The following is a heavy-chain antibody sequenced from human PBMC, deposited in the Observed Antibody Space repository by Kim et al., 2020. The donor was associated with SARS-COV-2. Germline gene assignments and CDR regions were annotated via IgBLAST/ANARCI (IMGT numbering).Heavy chain of an antibody. V-gene: IGHV3-7*03. CDR2: IKQDGSEK. CDR1: GFTFSSYW. D-gene: IGHD6-19*01. CDR3: ARDPEGYSSGWGWFDP. J-gene: IGHJ5*02. Sequence: GGSLRLSCAASGFTFSSYWMSWVRQAPGKGLEWVANIKQDGSEKYYVDSVKGRFTISRDNAKNSLYLQMNSLRAEDTAVYYCARDPEGYSSGWGWFDPWGQGTLVTVSS.